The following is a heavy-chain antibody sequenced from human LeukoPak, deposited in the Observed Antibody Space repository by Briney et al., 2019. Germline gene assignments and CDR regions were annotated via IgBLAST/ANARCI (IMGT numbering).Heavy chain of an antibody. CDR1: GFTFSDYY. V-gene: IGHV3-23*01. CDR2: ISGSGGST. Sequence: GGSLRLSCAASGFTFSDYYMSWIRQAPGKGLEWVSAISGSGGSTYYADSVKGRFTISRDNSKNTLYLQMNSLRAEDTAVYYCAKDPQGGIAAADFDYWGQGTLVTVSS. CDR3: AKDPQGGIAAADFDY. J-gene: IGHJ4*02. D-gene: IGHD6-13*01.